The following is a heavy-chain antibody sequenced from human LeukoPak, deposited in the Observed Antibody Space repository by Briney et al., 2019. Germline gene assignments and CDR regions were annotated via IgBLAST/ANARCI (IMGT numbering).Heavy chain of an antibody. J-gene: IGHJ4*02. V-gene: IGHV1-46*01. CDR1: GYTFTRYH. CDR3: AREAIFGVVREYYFDY. D-gene: IGHD3-3*01. Sequence: ASVKVSCKISGYTFTRYHIHWVRQAPGQGLEWMGVINPSGGTTTYAQNFQGRVTMTRDTSTITVYMELSSLRSDDTAVYYCAREAIFGVVREYYFDYWGQGTLVTVS. CDR2: INPSGGTT.